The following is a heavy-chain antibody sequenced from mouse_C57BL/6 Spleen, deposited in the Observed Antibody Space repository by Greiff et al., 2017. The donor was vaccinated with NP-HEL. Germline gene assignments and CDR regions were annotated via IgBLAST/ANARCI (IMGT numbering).Heavy chain of an antibody. V-gene: IGHV5-9-1*02. Sequence: EVHLVESGEGLVKPGGSLKLSCAASGFTFSSYAMSWVRQTPEKRLEWVAYISSGGDYIYYADTVKGRFTISRDNARNTLYLQMSSLKSEDTAMYYCTRFITTVPYAMDYWGQGTSVTVSS. CDR2: ISSGGDYI. CDR1: GFTFSSYA. J-gene: IGHJ4*01. D-gene: IGHD1-1*01. CDR3: TRFITTVPYAMDY.